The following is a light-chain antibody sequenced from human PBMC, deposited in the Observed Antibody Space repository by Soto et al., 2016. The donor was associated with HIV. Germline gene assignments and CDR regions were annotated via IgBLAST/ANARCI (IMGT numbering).Light chain of an antibody. Sequence: SYVLTQPPSVSVAPGKTARITCGGNNIGSKVCTGTSRSQARPLCWSSMMIPTGPQGSLSDSLAPTLGNTATLTISRVEAGDEADYYCQVWDSSSDHPVFGGGTKLTVL. CDR3: QVWDSSSDHPV. J-gene: IGLJ2*01. V-gene: IGLV3-21*03. CDR1: NIGSKV. CDR2: MIP.